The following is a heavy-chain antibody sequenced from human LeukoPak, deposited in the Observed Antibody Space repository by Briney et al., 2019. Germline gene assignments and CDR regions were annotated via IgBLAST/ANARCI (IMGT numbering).Heavy chain of an antibody. J-gene: IGHJ4*02. CDR3: ARDHASMVRGVKYDY. CDR1: GSTFTSYG. CDR2: ISAYNGNT. D-gene: IGHD3-10*01. V-gene: IGHV1-18*01. Sequence: ASVKVSCKASGSTFTSYGISWVRPAPGQGLEWRGWISAYNGNTNYAQKLQGRVTMTTDTSTSTAYMELRSLRSDDTAVYYCARDHASMVRGVKYDYWGQGTLVTVSS.